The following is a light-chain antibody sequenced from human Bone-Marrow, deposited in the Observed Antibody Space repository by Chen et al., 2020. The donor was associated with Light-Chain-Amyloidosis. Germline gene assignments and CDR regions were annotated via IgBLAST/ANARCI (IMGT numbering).Light chain of an antibody. CDR3: QTADNSGTSWV. V-gene: IGLV3-25*03. CDR1: TLPKQY. CDR2: KDT. J-gene: IGLJ3*02. Sequence: SFELTQPPSVSLSPGQTARIPCSGDTLPKQYTYWYQKKPGQAPLLIIYKDTERPSGIPERFSGSASGTTVTLTISGVQAEDEADYYCQTADNSGTSWVFGGGTRLTVL.